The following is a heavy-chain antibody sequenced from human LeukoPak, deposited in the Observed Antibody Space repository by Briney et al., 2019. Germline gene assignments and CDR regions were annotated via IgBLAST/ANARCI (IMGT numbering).Heavy chain of an antibody. CDR1: GGSISSYY. Sequence: SETLSLTCTVSGGSISSYYWSWIRQPPGKGLEWIGYICYSGSTNYNPSLKSRVTISVDTSKNQFSLKLSSVTAADTAVYYCARSPRSSSYFDYWGQGTLVTVSS. V-gene: IGHV4-59*08. CDR2: ICYSGST. CDR3: ARSPRSSSYFDY. J-gene: IGHJ4*02. D-gene: IGHD6-6*01.